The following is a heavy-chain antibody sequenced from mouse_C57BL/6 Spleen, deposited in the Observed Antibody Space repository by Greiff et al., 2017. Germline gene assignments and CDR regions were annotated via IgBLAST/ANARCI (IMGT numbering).Heavy chain of an antibody. J-gene: IGHJ2*01. D-gene: IGHD1-1*01. V-gene: IGHV1-59*01. Sequence: QVQLQQSGAELVRPGTSVKLSCKASGYTFTSYWMHWVKQRPGQGLEWIGVIDPSDSYTNYNQKFKGKATLTVDTSSSTAYMQLSSLTSEDSAVYYCARIGPITTEYDYWGQGTTLTVSS. CDR1: GYTFTSYW. CDR2: IDPSDSYT. CDR3: ARIGPITTEYDY.